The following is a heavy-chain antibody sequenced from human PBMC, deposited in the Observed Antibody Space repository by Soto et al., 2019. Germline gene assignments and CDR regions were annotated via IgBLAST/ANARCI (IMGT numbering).Heavy chain of an antibody. CDR2: IVVGSGNT. J-gene: IGHJ4*02. V-gene: IGHV1-58*02. CDR3: AAIPSGWYSDFSL. CDR1: GFTFTSSA. Sequence: QMQLVQSGRGVKKPGTSVKVSCKASGFTFTSSAMQWVRQARGHRLEWIGWIVVGSGNTNYAQKFQERVTITRDMSTSTAYMELSSLRSEVTAVYYCAAIPSGWYSDFSLWGQGTLVTVSS. D-gene: IGHD6-19*01.